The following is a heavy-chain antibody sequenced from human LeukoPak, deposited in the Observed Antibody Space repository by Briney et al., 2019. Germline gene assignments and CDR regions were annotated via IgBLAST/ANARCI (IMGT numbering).Heavy chain of an antibody. J-gene: IGHJ4*02. CDR3: ARTGETGDLDY. D-gene: IGHD7-27*01. CDR2: IKRDGSDK. V-gene: IGHV3-7*01. CDR1: GFTFSSYS. Sequence: GGSLRLSCAASGFTFSSYSMSWVRQAPGKGLEWVANIKRDGSDKYYVDSVKGRFTISRDNAKNSLYLQMNSLRAEDTAVYYCARTGETGDLDYWRQGTLVTVSS.